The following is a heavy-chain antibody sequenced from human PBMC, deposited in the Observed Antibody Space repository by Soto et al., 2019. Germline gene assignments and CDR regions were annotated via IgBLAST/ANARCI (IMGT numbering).Heavy chain of an antibody. D-gene: IGHD3-10*01. J-gene: IGHJ4*02. V-gene: IGHV3-23*01. CDR1: GFTFSSYA. CDR2: ISGSGGIT. CDR3: ANPAGLMVRGVPLDY. Sequence: GGSLRLSCAASGFTFSSYAMSWVRQAPGKGLEWVSAISGSGGITFYADSVKGRFTISRDNSKNTLYLQMNSLRAEDTAVYYCANPAGLMVRGVPLDYWGQGTLVTVSS.